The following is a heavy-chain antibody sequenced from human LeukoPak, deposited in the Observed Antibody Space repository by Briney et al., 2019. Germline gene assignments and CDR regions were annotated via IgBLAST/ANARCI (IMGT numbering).Heavy chain of an antibody. D-gene: IGHD3-10*01. CDR3: AKDLRLLWFGELSPDFDY. CDR2: ISGSGGST. J-gene: IGHJ4*02. CDR1: GFTFSGYA. V-gene: IGHV3-23*01. Sequence: GGSLRLSCAASGFTFSGYAMSWVRQAPGKGLEWVSAISGSGGSTYYADSVKGRFTISRDNSKNTLYLQMNSLRAEDTAVYYCAKDLRLLWFGELSPDFDYWGQGTLVTVSS.